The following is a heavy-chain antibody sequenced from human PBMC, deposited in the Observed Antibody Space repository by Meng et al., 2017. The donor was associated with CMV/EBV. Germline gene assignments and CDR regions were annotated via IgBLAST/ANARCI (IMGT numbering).Heavy chain of an antibody. D-gene: IGHD2-2*01. J-gene: IGHJ6*02. CDR2: ISSSGSTI. V-gene: IGHV3-48*03. CDR3: ARYSFFCSSTSCYNYYYYYGMDV. Sequence: GGSLRLSCAASGFSVSSYEVNWVRQAPGKGLEWVSFISSSGSTIQYADSVKGRFTISRDNAKNSLYLQMNSLRAEDTAVYYCARYSFFCSSTSCYNYYYYYGMDVWGQGTTVTVSS. CDR1: GFSVSSYE.